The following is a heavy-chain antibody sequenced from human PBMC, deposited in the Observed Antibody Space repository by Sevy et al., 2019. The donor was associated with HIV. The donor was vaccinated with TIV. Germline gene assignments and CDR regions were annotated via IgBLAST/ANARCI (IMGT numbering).Heavy chain of an antibody. D-gene: IGHD3-22*01. Sequence: ASVKVSCKISGYRLSELSMHWVRQAPGKGLEWMGRFDPEDGEIIYAQKFQGRVTVTENTSTDTAYMELSRLRSEDTAVYYCATGREYYDENSGYIDYWGPGTLVTVSS. V-gene: IGHV1-24*01. CDR3: ATGREYYDENSGYIDY. J-gene: IGHJ4*02. CDR2: FDPEDGEI. CDR1: GYRLSELS.